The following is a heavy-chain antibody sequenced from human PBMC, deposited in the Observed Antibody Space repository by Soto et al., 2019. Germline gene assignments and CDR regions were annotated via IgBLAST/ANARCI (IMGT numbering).Heavy chain of an antibody. V-gene: IGHV4-31*03. D-gene: IGHD2-2*01. J-gene: IGHJ6*02. Sequence: QVQLQESGPGLVKPSQTLSLTCTVSGGSISSGGYYWSWIRQHPGKGLEWIGYIYYSGSTYYNPSLKSRVTISVDTSKNQFSLKQSSVTAADTAVYYCAREREDIVVVPAAIPHYYYYYGMDVWGQGTTVTVSS. CDR3: AREREDIVVVPAAIPHYYYYYGMDV. CDR2: IYYSGST. CDR1: GGSISSGGYY.